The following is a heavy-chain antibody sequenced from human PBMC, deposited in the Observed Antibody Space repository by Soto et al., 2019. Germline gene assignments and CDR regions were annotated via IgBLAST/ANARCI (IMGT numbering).Heavy chain of an antibody. CDR1: GGTSTRYA. CDR2: IVPMFGTS. CDR3: NRGSEYDFWSGYL. V-gene: IGHV1-69*06. J-gene: IGHJ4*02. Sequence: QERLVQSGAEVRKPGSSVKVSCKVTGGTSTRYAINWVRQAPGQGLEWMGGIVPMFGTSKYAQKFQVRVTITADISTNIAYMELSSLSSEDTAVYYCNRGSEYDFWSGYLWGQGPLVSVSS. D-gene: IGHD3-3*01.